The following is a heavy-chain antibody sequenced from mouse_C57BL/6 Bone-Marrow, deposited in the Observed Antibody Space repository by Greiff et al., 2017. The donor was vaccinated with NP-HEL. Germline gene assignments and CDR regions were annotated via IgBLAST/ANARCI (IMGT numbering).Heavy chain of an antibody. Sequence: EVKLMESGGGLVQPGGSLKLSCAASGFTFSDYGMAWVRQAPRKGPEWVAFISNLAYSIYYAATVTGRFTISRENAKNTLYLEMSSLRSEDTAMYYCARYYYGSPYYAMDYWGQGTSVTVSS. D-gene: IGHD1-1*01. V-gene: IGHV5-15*01. J-gene: IGHJ4*01. CDR2: ISNLAYSI. CDR1: GFTFSDYG. CDR3: ARYYYGSPYYAMDY.